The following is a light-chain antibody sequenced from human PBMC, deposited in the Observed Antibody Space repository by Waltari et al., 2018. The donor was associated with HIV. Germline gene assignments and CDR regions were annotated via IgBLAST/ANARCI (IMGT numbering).Light chain of an antibody. J-gene: IGLJ2*01. CDR1: SNDIGNYHL. CDR3: CSYADSSVI. CDR2: QVN. V-gene: IGLV2-23*02. Sequence: QSALTQPASVSGSPGQSITISCTGTSNDIGNYHLVSWYQQHPGSAPKLIIFQVNKRPSGLSNRISGSKSGNTASLAIAGLQAEDEADYYCCSYADSSVIVGGGTKLTVL.